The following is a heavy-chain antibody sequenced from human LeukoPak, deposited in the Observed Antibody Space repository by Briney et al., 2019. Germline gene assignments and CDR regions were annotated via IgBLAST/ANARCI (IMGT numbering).Heavy chain of an antibody. CDR1: GFTFSTYW. CDR2: IRQDGAAK. CDR3: ATSSDAPANM. D-gene: IGHD2-2*01. V-gene: IGHV3-7*01. Sequence: GGSLRLSCAVSGFTFSTYWMSWVRQAPGKGLEWVANIRQDGAAKYYVDTVRGRFTISRDNAKNSLYLQMNSLRAEDTGVYYCATSSDAPANMWGQGTLVTVSS. J-gene: IGHJ4*02.